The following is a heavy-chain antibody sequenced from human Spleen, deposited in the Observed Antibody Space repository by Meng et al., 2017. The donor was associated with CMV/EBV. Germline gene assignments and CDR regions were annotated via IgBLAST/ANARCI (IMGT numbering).Heavy chain of an antibody. CDR2: INPHRGGT. CDR1: GYTFTGYY. V-gene: IGHV1-2*02. D-gene: IGHD5-18*01. Sequence: ASVKVSCKASGYTFTGYYLHWVRQAPGQGLEWVGWINPHRGGTNYAQNFQGRVTMTSDTSINTAYMELSRLTSDDSAVYYCAREPASYSYGFSRGYYYYGMDVWGQGTTVTVS. CDR3: AREPASYSYGFSRGYYYYGMDV. J-gene: IGHJ6*02.